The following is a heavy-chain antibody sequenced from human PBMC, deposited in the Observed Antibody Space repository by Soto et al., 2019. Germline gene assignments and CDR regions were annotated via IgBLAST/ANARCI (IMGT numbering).Heavy chain of an antibody. CDR3: ARGTLPSYYYYYYMDV. V-gene: IGHV4-34*09. D-gene: IGHD1-26*01. CDR1: GGSFSGYY. J-gene: IGHJ6*03. CDR2: ISYSGIT. Sequence: SETLSLTCAVYGGSFSGYYWSWIRQPPGRGLEWIGYISYSGITYYNPSLKSRLTISLDTSKNQFSLELNSVTAADTAIYYCARGTLPSYYYYYYMDVWGKGTTVTVSS.